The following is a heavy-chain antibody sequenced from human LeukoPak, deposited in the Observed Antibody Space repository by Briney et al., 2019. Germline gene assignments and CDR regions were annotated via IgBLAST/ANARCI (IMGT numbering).Heavy chain of an antibody. J-gene: IGHJ4*02. V-gene: IGHV3-7*01. CDR1: RFTFTTRW. D-gene: IGHD6-19*01. CDR2: IKEDGSEK. CDR3: ASGSGWTFEY. Sequence: GGSLRLSCAASRFTFTTRWMNWVRQATGKGLEWMAIIKEDGSEKLYVDSVKGRFTISRDNAKNSLYLQMDNLRAEDTAVYYCASGSGWTFEYWGQGTQVTVSS.